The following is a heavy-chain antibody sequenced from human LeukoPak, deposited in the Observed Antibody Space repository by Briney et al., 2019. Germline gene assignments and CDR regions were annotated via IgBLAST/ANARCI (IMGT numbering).Heavy chain of an antibody. D-gene: IGHD5-12*01. CDR1: GGSISTSNYY. CDR2: IFYSGST. V-gene: IGHV4-39*07. Sequence: SETLSLTCTVSGGSISTSNYYWGWIRQPPGKGLEWIGNIFYSGSTYYSPSLRSRVTISLDTSRNQFSLKLSSVTAADTAVYYCARSFRGSDGDFDYWGQGTQVTVSS. J-gene: IGHJ4*02. CDR3: ARSFRGSDGDFDY.